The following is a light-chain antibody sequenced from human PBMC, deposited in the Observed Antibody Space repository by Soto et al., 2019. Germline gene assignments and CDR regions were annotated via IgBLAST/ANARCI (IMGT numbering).Light chain of an antibody. V-gene: IGKV3-20*01. CDR1: QSVSNDF. CDR2: GAS. CDR3: QQYGSSPPRT. Sequence: IVLTQSPGILSLSPGERATLSCRASQSVSNDFLAWYQQKPVQAPRLLIYGASTRATDVPDRFSGSGSGADFTLTISRLEPEDFAVYYCQQYGSSPPRTFGQGTKVDIK. J-gene: IGKJ1*01.